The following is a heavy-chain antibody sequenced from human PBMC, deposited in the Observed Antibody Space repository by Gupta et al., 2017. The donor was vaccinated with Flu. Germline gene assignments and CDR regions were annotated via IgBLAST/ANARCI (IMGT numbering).Heavy chain of an antibody. CDR2: VGYSGNT. V-gene: IGHV4-39*01. D-gene: IGHD3-22*01. J-gene: IGHJ5*02. CDR3: ARRITYEKTFDD. CDR1: GGSISDTSYY. Sequence: QLQLQESGPGLVKPSETLSLICTVSGGSISDTSYYWGWIRQPPGKGLEWIGNVGYSGNTFYNPCLKSRVTKTVDTTKNQFSLRLSSVTAAETAGYYCARRITYEKTFDDWGQGSLVTVSS.